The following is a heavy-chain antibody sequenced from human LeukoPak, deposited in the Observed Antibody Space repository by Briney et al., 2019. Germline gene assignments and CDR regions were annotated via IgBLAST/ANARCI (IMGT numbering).Heavy chain of an antibody. Sequence: GSLRLSCAASGFTFNSYAMSWVRQAPGKGLEWVSTISGSGDSTWYADSVRGRFTISRDNSKYTLYLQMNSLRTEDTAIYYCAKDMTTATLFDYWGQGTLVTVSS. D-gene: IGHD1-14*01. V-gene: IGHV3-23*01. J-gene: IGHJ4*02. CDR1: GFTFNSYA. CDR2: ISGSGDST. CDR3: AKDMTTATLFDY.